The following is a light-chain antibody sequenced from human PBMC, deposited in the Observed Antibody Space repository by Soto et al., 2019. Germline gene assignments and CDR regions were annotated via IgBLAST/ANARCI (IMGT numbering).Light chain of an antibody. CDR2: AAS. Sequence: QMNQSPPSETKSVGDRLTIKELASQGISSWLAWYQQKPGKAPKLLIYAASSLQSGVPSSFSGSGSGTEFTRTGSSLQPVDCSTDFCHQSYTNPNTFGQGTRLEIK. V-gene: IGKV1-12*01. CDR1: QGISSW. CDR3: HQSYTNPNT. J-gene: IGKJ5*01.